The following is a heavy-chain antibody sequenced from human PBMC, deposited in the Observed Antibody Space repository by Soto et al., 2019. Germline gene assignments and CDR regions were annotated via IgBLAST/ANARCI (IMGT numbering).Heavy chain of an antibody. Sequence: PGGSLRLSCAASGFTFSSYAMSWVRQAPGKGLEWVSAISGSGGSTYYADSVKGRFTISRDNSKNTLYLQMNSLRAEDTAVYYCAKGVTMIVVVMRYFDYWGQGTLVTVSS. CDR2: ISGSGGST. V-gene: IGHV3-23*01. J-gene: IGHJ4*02. CDR3: AKGVTMIVVVMRYFDY. CDR1: GFTFSSYA. D-gene: IGHD3-22*01.